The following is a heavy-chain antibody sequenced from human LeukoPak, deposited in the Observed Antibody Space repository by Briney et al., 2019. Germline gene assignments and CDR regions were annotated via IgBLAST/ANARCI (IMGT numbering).Heavy chain of an antibody. J-gene: IGHJ4*02. V-gene: IGHV3-23*01. CDR1: GFTFRSYA. Sequence: PGGSLRLSCAASGFTFRSYAMNWVRQAPGKGLEWVSGISESGVGTNYADSVKGRFTSSRDNSKNTLYLQINSLRAEDTAVYYCAKVKVGATIGYWGQGTLVTVSS. D-gene: IGHD1-26*01. CDR3: AKVKVGATIGY. CDR2: ISESGVGT.